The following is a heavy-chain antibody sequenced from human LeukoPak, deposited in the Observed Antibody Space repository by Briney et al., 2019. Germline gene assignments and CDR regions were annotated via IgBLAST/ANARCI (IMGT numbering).Heavy chain of an antibody. J-gene: IGHJ6*02. CDR2: INSDGSST. D-gene: IGHD5-18*01. V-gene: IGHV3-74*01. Sequence: TGGSLRLSCAASGFTFSSYWMHWVRQAPGKGLVWVSRINSDGSSTSYADSVKGRFTISRDNAKNTLYLQMNSLRAEDTAVYYCARGSYGYMYYYYYGMDVWGQGTTVTVSS. CDR1: GFTFSSYW. CDR3: ARGSYGYMYYYYYGMDV.